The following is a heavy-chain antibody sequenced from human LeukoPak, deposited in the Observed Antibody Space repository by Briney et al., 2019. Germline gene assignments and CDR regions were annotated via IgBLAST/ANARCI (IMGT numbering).Heavy chain of an antibody. CDR2: INPNSGGT. Sequence: ASVKVSCKASGYTFTGYYMHWVRQAPGQGLEWMGWINPNSGGTNYAQKFQGWVTMTRDTSISTAYMELSRLRSEDTAVYYCARQYYYDSSGYYYYYYGMDVWGQGTTVTVSS. J-gene: IGHJ6*02. D-gene: IGHD3-22*01. CDR3: ARQYYYDSSGYYYYYYGMDV. V-gene: IGHV1-2*04. CDR1: GYTFTGYY.